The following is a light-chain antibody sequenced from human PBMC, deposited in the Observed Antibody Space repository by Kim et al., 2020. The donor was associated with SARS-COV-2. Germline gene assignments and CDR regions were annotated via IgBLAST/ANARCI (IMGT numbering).Light chain of an antibody. CDR1: QTVYTSD. CDR2: GTS. Sequence: EIVLTQSPGTLSLSPGERATLSCRASQTVYTSDLAWYQQKPGQAPRLLMYGTSRRATGIPDRFSGSGSGTDFTLTISRLEPEDFAVYYCQRFGNSPRTFGQGTKVDIK. CDR3: QRFGNSPRT. V-gene: IGKV3-20*01. J-gene: IGKJ1*01.